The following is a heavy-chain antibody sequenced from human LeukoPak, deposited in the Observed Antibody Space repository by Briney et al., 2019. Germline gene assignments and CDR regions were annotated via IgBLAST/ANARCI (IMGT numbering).Heavy chain of an antibody. D-gene: IGHD3-9*01. J-gene: IGHJ4*02. CDR1: GYTFTSYG. V-gene: IGHV1-18*01. CDR3: ARDETHDILTGYYMGAKNY. Sequence: ASVKVSCKASGYTFTSYGISWVRQAPGQGLEWMGWISAYDGNTNYAQKLQGRVTMTTDTSTSTAYMELRSLRSDDTAVYYCARDETHDILTGYYMGAKNYWGQGTLVTVSS. CDR2: ISAYDGNT.